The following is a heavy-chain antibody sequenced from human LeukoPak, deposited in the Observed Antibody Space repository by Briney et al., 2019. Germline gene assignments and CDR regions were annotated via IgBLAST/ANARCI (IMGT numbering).Heavy chain of an antibody. Sequence: SETLSLTCTVSGGSISSISYYWGGIRRPPGKGLGGIGSIYYSGSTYYNPSLKNRVTISVATSNHPFSLKLSSVTAADTAVSYCARALPVSFHRRGYLELWRSTNKYYYYYMDVWGKGTTVTVSS. V-gene: IGHV4-39*07. CDR3: ARALPVSFHRRGYLELWRSTNKYYYYYMDV. CDR2: IYYSGST. D-gene: IGHD3-22*01. CDR1: GGSISSISYY. J-gene: IGHJ6*03.